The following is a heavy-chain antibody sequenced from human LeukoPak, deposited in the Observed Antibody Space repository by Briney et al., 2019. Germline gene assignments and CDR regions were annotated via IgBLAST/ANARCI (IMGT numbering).Heavy chain of an antibody. V-gene: IGHV3-23*01. CDR3: AKTTAGHSSGRDPGWPVDY. D-gene: IGHD6-19*01. CDR2: ISGSGGNT. CDR1: GFA. Sequence: GESLRLSCAASGFAMTWVRQAPGKGLEWVSHISGSGGNTYHADSVKGRFTISRDNSKNTVYLQMNSLRAEDTAVYYCAKTTAGHSSGRDPGWPVDYWGQGTLVTVSS. J-gene: IGHJ4*02.